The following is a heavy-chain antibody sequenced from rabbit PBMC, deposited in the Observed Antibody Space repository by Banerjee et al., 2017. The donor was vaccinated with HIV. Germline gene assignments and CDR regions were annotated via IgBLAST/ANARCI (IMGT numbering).Heavy chain of an antibody. J-gene: IGHJ4*01. CDR2: INTSSGNT. D-gene: IGHD1-1*01. CDR3: ARDLGGVIGWNFSL. Sequence: QSLEESGGDLVKPEGSLTVTCTASGFSFSNKYVMCWVRQAPGKGLEWIGCINTSSGNTVYATWAKGRFTISKTSWTTVTLQMTSLTAADTATYFCARDLGGVIGWNFSLWGPGTLVTVS. CDR1: GFSFSNKYV. V-gene: IGHV1S40*01.